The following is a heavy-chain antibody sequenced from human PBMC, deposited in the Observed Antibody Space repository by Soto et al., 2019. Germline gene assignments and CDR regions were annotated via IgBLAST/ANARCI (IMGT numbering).Heavy chain of an antibody. CDR2: MNPNSGNT. D-gene: IGHD6-6*01. CDR1: GYTCTSYE. CDR3: AREQGYSSSSPYYYYGMDV. V-gene: IGHV1-8*01. J-gene: IGHJ6*02. Sequence: APLKVSCKGSGYTCTSYEINWVRQATGQGLEWMGWMNPNSGNTGYAQKFQGRVTMTRNTSISTAYMELSSLRSEDTAVYYCAREQGYSSSSPYYYYGMDVWGQGTTVTVSS.